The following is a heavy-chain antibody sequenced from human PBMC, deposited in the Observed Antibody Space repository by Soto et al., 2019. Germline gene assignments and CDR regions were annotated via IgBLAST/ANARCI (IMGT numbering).Heavy chain of an antibody. CDR2: IYWNDDK. CDR3: AHTWGLPFDY. V-gene: IGHV2-5*01. J-gene: IGHJ4*02. CDR1: GFSLRTTGVG. D-gene: IGHD3-16*01. Sequence: QITLKESGPTLVEPTQTLTLTCTYSGFSLRTTGVGVGWIRQPPGKALEWLGIIYWNDDKRYSPSLKNRFTLTRDISKSQVVLTMTNMDPVDTATYYGAHTWGLPFDYWGQGTLVIVSS.